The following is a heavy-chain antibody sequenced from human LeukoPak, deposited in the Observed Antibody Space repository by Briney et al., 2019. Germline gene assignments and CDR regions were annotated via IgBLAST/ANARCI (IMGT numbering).Heavy chain of an antibody. J-gene: IGHJ4*02. V-gene: IGHV3-30-3*01. CDR3: ARDRDYFDY. CDR1: GFTFSSYA. CDR2: ISYDGSNK. Sequence: SGRSLRLSCAASGFTFSSYAMHWVRQAPGKGLEWVAVISYDGSNKYYADSVKGRFTISRDNAKNSLYLQMNSLRAEDTAVYYCARDRDYFDYWGQGTLVTVSS.